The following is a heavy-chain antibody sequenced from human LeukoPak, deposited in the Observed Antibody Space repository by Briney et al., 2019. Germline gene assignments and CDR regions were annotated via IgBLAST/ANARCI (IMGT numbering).Heavy chain of an antibody. CDR2: ISYDGSNK. J-gene: IGHJ4*02. Sequence: GGSLRLSCAASGFTFSSYGMHWVRQAPGKGLEWVAVISYDGSNKYYADSVKGRFTISRDNSKNTLYLQMNSLRAEDTAVYYCAKSGGPVAGSFDYWSQGTLVTVSS. V-gene: IGHV3-30*18. CDR1: GFTFSSYG. D-gene: IGHD6-19*01. CDR3: AKSGGPVAGSFDY.